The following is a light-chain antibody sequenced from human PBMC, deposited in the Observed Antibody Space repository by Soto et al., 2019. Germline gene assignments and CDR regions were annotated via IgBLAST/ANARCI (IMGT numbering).Light chain of an antibody. J-gene: IGKJ1*01. CDR3: QQRSNWAGT. Sequence: EIVMTQSPGTLSLSPGERATLSCRASQSVSSSYLAWYQQKPGQAPRLLIYDASNRATGIPARFSGSGSGTDFPLTIRSLEPEAFAVYYCQQRSNWAGTSGQGTKVDI. CDR2: DAS. V-gene: IGKV3D-20*02. CDR1: QSVSSSY.